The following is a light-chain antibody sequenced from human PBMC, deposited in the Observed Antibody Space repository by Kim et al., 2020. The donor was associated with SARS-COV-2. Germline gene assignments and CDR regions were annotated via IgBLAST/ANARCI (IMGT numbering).Light chain of an antibody. J-gene: IGLJ2*01. CDR3: QAWASSTVV. CDR2: QDT. Sequence: GSPGQTASITCSGDKLGDKYASWYQQKPGQSPVWVIYQDTKRPSGIPERFSGSNSGNTATLTISGTQAMDEADYYCQAWASSTVVFGGGTQLTVL. CDR1: KLGDKY. V-gene: IGLV3-1*01.